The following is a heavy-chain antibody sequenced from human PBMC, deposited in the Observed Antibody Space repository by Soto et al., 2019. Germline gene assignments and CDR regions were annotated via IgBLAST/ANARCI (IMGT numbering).Heavy chain of an antibody. CDR3: ARDGTLYDSSAYYYLY. J-gene: IGHJ4*02. CDR1: GGTFSSYT. Sequence: QVQLVQSGAEVKKPGSSVKVSCKASGGTFSSYTITWVRQAPGQGLEWMGGITPMFGTPNYAQKFQGRVTITADESTSTAYMELSSLRSEATAMYFCARDGTLYDSSAYYYLYWGQGTLVTVSS. D-gene: IGHD3-22*01. V-gene: IGHV1-69*01. CDR2: ITPMFGTP.